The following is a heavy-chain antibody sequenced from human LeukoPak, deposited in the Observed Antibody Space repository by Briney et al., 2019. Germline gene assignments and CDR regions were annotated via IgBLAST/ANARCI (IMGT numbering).Heavy chain of an antibody. CDR3: ARDTNWNFDY. CDR1: GFTFSCYA. CDR2: ISYDGSNK. J-gene: IGHJ4*02. Sequence: GRSLRLSCAASGFTFSCYAMHWVRQAPGKGLEWVAIISYDGSNKYYADSVKGRFTISRDNSKNTLYLQMNSLRAEDTAVYYCARDTNWNFDYWGQGTLVTVSS. D-gene: IGHD1-1*01. V-gene: IGHV3-30-3*01.